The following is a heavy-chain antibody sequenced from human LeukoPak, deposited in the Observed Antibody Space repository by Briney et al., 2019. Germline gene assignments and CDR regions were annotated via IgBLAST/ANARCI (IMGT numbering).Heavy chain of an antibody. CDR1: GGSISSSSYY. D-gene: IGHD1-26*01. Sequence: PSETLSLTCTVSGGSISSSSYYWGWIRQPPGKGLEWIGSIYYSGSTYYNPSLKSRVTISVDTSKNQFSLKLSSVTAADTAVYYCARRLVGTIDYFDYWGQGTLVTVSS. CDR2: IYYSGST. J-gene: IGHJ4*02. CDR3: ARRLVGTIDYFDY. V-gene: IGHV4-39*01.